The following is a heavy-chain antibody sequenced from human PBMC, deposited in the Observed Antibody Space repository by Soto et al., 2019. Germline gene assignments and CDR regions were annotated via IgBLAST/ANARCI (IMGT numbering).Heavy chain of an antibody. CDR1: GFTFSSYA. CDR2: ISSNGGST. Sequence: EVQLVESGGGLVQPGGFLRLSCAASGFTFSSYAMHWVRQAPGKGLEYVSAISSNGGSTYYANSVKGRFTISRDNSKNTLYLQMGSLRAEDMAVYYCAREEYSSSSADRPFDYWGQGTLVTVSS. CDR3: AREEYSSSSADRPFDY. J-gene: IGHJ4*02. D-gene: IGHD6-6*01. V-gene: IGHV3-64*01.